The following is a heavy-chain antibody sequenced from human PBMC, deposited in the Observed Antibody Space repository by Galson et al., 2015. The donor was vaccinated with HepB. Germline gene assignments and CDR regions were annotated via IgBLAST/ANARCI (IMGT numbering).Heavy chain of an antibody. J-gene: IGHJ4*02. Sequence: SLRLSCAASEFTFSSYAMSWVRQAPGKGLEWVSGLSGSGGTTYYADSVKGRFTISRDNSKNTLYLQMNSLRAEDTAVYYCAKYTVTPGGYFDYWGQGTLVTVSS. CDR1: EFTFSSYA. CDR2: LSGSGGTT. V-gene: IGHV3-23*01. CDR3: AKYTVTPGGYFDY. D-gene: IGHD4-17*01.